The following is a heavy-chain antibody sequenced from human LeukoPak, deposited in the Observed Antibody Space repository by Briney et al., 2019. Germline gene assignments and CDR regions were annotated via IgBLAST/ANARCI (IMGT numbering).Heavy chain of an antibody. CDR1: CASFSSSTYY. J-gene: IGHJ3*01. CDR3: VSPRGSSQAFDC. CDR2: VYSTGST. D-gene: IGHD3-10*01. Sequence: AETQSLTCSLSCASFSSSTYYWGWIRQPPGKGLELIGYVYSTGSTNYNPSLECRVTISGDTSKNKFFLTLSSVTAADTAVYYCVSPRGSSQAFDCWGQGTMVTVSS. V-gene: IGHV4-39*07.